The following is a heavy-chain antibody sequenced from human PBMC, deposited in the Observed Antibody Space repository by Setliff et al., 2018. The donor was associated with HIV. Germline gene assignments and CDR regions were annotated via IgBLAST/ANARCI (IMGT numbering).Heavy chain of an antibody. Sequence: GGSLRLSCAASGFTFNNCEMNWVRQAPGKGLEWVSYISSSGNTVFYADSVKGRFTISRDNAKNSLYLQMNSLRAEDTAVYYCARDCRVGWVFTYGMGVWGQGTLVTVSS. CDR3: ARDCRVGWVFTYGMGV. V-gene: IGHV3-48*03. CDR2: ISSSGNTV. CDR1: GFTFNNCE. D-gene: IGHD6-13*01. J-gene: IGHJ6*02.